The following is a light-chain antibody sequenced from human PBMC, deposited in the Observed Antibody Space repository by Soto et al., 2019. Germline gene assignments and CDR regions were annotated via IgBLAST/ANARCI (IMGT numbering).Light chain of an antibody. J-gene: IGKJ3*01. Sequence: EIVMTQSPATLSVSPGERATLSCRASQSVSSNLAWYQQKPGQAPRLLIYAASTRATGIPARFSGSGSGTEFTLTISSLQSEDFAVYYCQQYNNWPPRFTFGPGTKVDIE. CDR3: QQYNNWPPRFT. CDR1: QSVSSN. V-gene: IGKV3-15*01. CDR2: AAS.